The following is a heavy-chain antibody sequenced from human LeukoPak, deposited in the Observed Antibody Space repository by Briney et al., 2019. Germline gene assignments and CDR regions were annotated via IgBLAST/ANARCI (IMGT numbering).Heavy chain of an antibody. J-gene: IGHJ5*02. V-gene: IGHV3-23*01. Sequence: GGSLRLSCAASGFTFGTHTINWVRQAPGKGLEWVSSISGSGDHTYYADSVKGRFTISRDNSKKTLYLQMNSLRTEDTAVYYCAKTHSAGYSSGWFNWFDPWGQGTPVTVSS. CDR2: ISGSGDHT. CDR3: AKTHSAGYSSGWFNWFDP. CDR1: GFTFGTHT. D-gene: IGHD6-19*01.